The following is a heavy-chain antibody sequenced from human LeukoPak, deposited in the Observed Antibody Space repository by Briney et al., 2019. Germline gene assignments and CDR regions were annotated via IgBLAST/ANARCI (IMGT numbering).Heavy chain of an antibody. J-gene: IGHJ5*02. CDR3: ASSRTEYYSNYFWFDP. CDR2: IIPIFGTA. V-gene: IGHV1-69*05. CDR1: GGTFSSYA. D-gene: IGHD4-11*01. Sequence: SVKVSCKASGGTFSSYAISWVRQAPGQGLEWMGGIIPIFGTANYAQKFQGRVTITTDESTSTAYMELSSLRSEDTAVYYCASSRTEYYSNYFWFDPWGRGTLVTVSS.